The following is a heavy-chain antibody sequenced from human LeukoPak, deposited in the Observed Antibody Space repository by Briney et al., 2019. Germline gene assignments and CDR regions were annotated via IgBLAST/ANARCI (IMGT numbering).Heavy chain of an antibody. CDR2: IIPIFGTA. J-gene: IGHJ4*02. Sequence: ASVEVSCKASGGTFSSYAISWVRQAPGQGLEWMGGIIPIFGTANYAQKFQGRVTITTDESTSTAYMELSSLRSEDTAVYYCARRQSSTYYYDSSGYSDWGQGTLVTVSS. CDR3: ARRQSSTYYYDSSGYSD. V-gene: IGHV1-69*05. D-gene: IGHD3-22*01. CDR1: GGTFSSYA.